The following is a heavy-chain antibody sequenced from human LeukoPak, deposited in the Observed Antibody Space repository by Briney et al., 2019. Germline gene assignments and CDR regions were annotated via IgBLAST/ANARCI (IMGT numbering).Heavy chain of an antibody. CDR3: AKSNGYGLIDI. Sequence: ASVKVSCKASGYTFTSYGVSWVRQAPGQGLEWMGWISGYNGNTNYAQKLQGRVTMTTDTSTSTAYMELRSLRSDDTAVYYCAKSNGYGLIDIWGQGTMVTVSS. CDR2: ISGYNGNT. CDR1: GYTFTSYG. D-gene: IGHD3-10*01. V-gene: IGHV1-18*01. J-gene: IGHJ3*02.